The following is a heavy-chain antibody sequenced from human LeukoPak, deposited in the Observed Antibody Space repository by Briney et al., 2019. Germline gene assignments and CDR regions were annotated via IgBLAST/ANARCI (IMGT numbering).Heavy chain of an antibody. V-gene: IGHV3-74*01. CDR3: ARASCSSTSRYTHPLLDY. J-gene: IGHJ4*02. Sequence: GGSLRLSCAASGFTFSSYWMHWVRQAPGKGLVWVSRINSDGSSTSYADSVKGRFTISRDNAKNTLYLQMNSLRAEDTAVYYCARASCSSTSRYTHPLLDYWGQGTLVTVSS. CDR2: INSDGSST. CDR1: GFTFSSYW. D-gene: IGHD2-2*02.